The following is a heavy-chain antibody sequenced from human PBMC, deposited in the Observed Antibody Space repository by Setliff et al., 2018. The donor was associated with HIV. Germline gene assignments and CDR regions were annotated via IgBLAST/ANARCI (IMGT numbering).Heavy chain of an antibody. Sequence: ASVKVSCKTSGYTFTNYGISWVRQAPGQGLEWMGWISAYNDNTNYAQRVQGRVTMTTDTSTSTAYMDLRSLRSDDTAVYYCARALGYCSSTSCYGGIDAFDIWGQGTMVTVSS. V-gene: IGHV1-18*01. CDR1: GYTFTNYG. D-gene: IGHD2-2*01. J-gene: IGHJ3*02. CDR2: ISAYNDNT. CDR3: ARALGYCSSTSCYGGIDAFDI.